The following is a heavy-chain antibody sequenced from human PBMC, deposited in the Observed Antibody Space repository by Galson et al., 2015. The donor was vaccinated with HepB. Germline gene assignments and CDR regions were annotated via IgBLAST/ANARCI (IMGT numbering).Heavy chain of an antibody. CDR2: IKSKTDGGTT. D-gene: IGHD4-17*01. J-gene: IGHJ4*02. V-gene: IGHV3-15*07. CDR3: TVQYGDPLNYFDY. Sequence: SLRLSCAASGFTFSNAWMNWVRQAPGKGLEWVGRIKSKTDGGTTDYAAPVKGRFTISRDDSKNTLYLQMNSLKTEDTAVYYCTVQYGDPLNYFDYWGQGTLVTVSS. CDR1: GFTFSNAW.